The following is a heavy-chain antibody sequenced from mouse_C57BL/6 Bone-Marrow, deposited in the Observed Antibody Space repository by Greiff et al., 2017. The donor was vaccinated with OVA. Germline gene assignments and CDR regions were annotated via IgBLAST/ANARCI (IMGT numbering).Heavy chain of an antibody. J-gene: IGHJ1*03. CDR2: IDPSDSYT. CDR1: GYTFTSYW. CDR3: ARNDGYPWYFDV. V-gene: IGHV1-69*01. Sequence: QVQLQQPGAELVMPGASVKLSCKASGYTFTSYWMHWVKQRPGQGLEWIGEIDPSDSYTNYNQKFKGKSTLTVDKSSSTAYMQLSSLTSEDSAVDYCARNDGYPWYFDVWGTGTTVTVSS. D-gene: IGHD2-3*01.